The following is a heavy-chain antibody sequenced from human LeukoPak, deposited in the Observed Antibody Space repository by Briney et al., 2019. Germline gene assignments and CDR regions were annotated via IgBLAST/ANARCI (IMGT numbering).Heavy chain of an antibody. CDR1: GFTFSHYS. Sequence: GGSLGLSCAASGFTFSHYSMNWVRQAPGKGLEWVSSISSSSSYINYADSVKGRFTISRDNAKNSPYLQMNSLRAEDTAVYYCASDPTVASSYWGQGTPVTVSS. CDR3: ASDPTVASSY. J-gene: IGHJ4*02. CDR2: ISSSSSYI. D-gene: IGHD4-23*01. V-gene: IGHV3-21*01.